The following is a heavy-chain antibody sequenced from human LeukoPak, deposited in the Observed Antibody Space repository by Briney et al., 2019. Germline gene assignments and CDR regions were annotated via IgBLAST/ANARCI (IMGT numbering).Heavy chain of an antibody. V-gene: IGHV3-7*01. Sequence: GGSLRLSCAASGFTFSSYWMSWVRQAPGKGLEWVANIKQDGSEKYYVDSVKGRFTISRDNAKNSLYLQMNSLRAEDTAVYYCARDRKYSSGSPRADWFDPWGQGTLVTVSS. CDR3: ARDRKYSSGSPRADWFDP. D-gene: IGHD6-19*01. CDR2: IKQDGSEK. CDR1: GFTFSSYW. J-gene: IGHJ5*02.